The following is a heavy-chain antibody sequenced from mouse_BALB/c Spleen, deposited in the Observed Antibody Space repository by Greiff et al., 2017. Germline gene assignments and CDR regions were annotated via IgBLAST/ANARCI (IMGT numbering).Heavy chain of an antibody. CDR2: IWSGGST. CDR3: ARDGGLRPYYAMDY. CDR1: GFSLTSYG. V-gene: IGHV2-2*02. J-gene: IGHJ4*01. D-gene: IGHD2-4*01. Sequence: VQLQQSGPGLVQPSQSLSITCTVSGFSLTSYGVHWVRQSPGKGLEWLGVIWSGGSTDYNAAFISRLSISKDNSKSQVFFKMNSLQANDTAIYYCARDGGLRPYYAMDYWSRNLSHRLL.